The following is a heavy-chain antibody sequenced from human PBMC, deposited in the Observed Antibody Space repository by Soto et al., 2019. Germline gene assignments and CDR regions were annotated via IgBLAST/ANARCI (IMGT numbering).Heavy chain of an antibody. CDR1: GGSISSSNC. CDR3: ARARGVRSNWFDP. D-gene: IGHD3-16*01. Sequence: SETLSLTCAGSGGSISSSNCWSWIRQPPGKGLEWIGYIYYSGSTYYNPSLTSRVTISVDTSKNQFSLKLSSVTAADTAVYYCARARGVRSNWFDPWGQGTLVTVSS. CDR2: IYYSGST. J-gene: IGHJ5*02. V-gene: IGHV4-30-4*01.